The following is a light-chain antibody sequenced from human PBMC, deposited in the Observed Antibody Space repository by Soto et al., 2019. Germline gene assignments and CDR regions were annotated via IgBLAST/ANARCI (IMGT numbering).Light chain of an antibody. CDR1: QGISSH. CDR3: QQVNSFPCT. Sequence: IPLTQSPSSLSASVGDRVTITCRASQGISSHLAWYQQKPGKAPKLLIYAASTLETGVPSRFSGGGFGTDLPLTLSSLRPEDFATYYCQQVNSFPCTFVPGTRLEIK. CDR2: AAS. V-gene: IGKV1-9*01. J-gene: IGKJ5*01.